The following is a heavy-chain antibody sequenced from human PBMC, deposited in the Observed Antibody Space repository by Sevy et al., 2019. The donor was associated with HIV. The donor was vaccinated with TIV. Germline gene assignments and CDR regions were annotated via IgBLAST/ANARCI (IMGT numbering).Heavy chain of an antibody. D-gene: IGHD6-6*01. J-gene: IGHJ4*02. CDR2: ISGSGGST. CDR1: GFTFSSYA. V-gene: IGHV3-23*01. Sequence: GGSLRLSCAASGFTFSSYAMSWVRQAPGKGLEWVSAISGSGGSTYYADSVKGRFTISRDNSKNTLYLQMNSLRAEDTAVCYCAKDHIAARRFFEYWGQGTLVTVSS. CDR3: AKDHIAARRFFEY.